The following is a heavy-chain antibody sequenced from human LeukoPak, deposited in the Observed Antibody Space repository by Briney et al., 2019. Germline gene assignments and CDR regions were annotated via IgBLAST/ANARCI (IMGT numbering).Heavy chain of an antibody. J-gene: IGHJ4*02. V-gene: IGHV4-59*01. Sequence: SETLSLTCTVSGGSISNYFWTWIRQSPGKGLEWIGYVYYTGSTNYDPSLKSRVTISLDKSNNQFSLRLNSVTAADTAMYYCARARDSGSTYFDYWGRGTLVTVSS. D-gene: IGHD3-10*01. CDR2: VYYTGST. CDR1: GGSISNYF. CDR3: ARARDSGSTYFDY.